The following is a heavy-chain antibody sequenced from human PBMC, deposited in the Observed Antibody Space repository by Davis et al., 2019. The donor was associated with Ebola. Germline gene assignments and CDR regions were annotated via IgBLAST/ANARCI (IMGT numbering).Heavy chain of an antibody. Sequence: SETLSLTCAVYGGSFSNYYWSWLRQPPGKGLEWIGEINHGGNANYNPSLKSRVTMSVDTSKMQFSLKLSSVTAADTAVYYCARRGYSGYHDYWGQGTLVTVSS. CDR3: ARRGYSGYHDY. V-gene: IGHV4-34*01. D-gene: IGHD5-12*01. CDR2: INHGGNA. J-gene: IGHJ4*02. CDR1: GGSFSNYY.